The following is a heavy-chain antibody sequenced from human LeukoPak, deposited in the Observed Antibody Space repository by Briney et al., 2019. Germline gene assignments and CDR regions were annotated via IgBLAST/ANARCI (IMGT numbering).Heavy chain of an antibody. CDR2: ISNDGSSS. CDR1: GFTFSNSW. CDR3: ARMATAFDY. Sequence: GGPLRLSCAASGFTFSNSWMHWVRQVPGKGLLWVSRISNDGSSSIYADSVKGRFTISRDNAKNTLYLQMNSLRAEDTAVYYCARMATAFDYWGQGTLVTVSS. D-gene: IGHD1-1*01. V-gene: IGHV3-74*01. J-gene: IGHJ4*02.